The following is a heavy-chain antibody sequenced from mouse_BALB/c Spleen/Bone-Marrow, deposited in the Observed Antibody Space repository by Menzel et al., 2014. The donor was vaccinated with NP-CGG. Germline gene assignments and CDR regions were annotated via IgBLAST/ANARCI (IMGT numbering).Heavy chain of an antibody. V-gene: IGHV14-3*02. CDR2: IDPASGNT. CDR3: ARWLLPYGLDY. CDR1: GFNIKDTY. J-gene: IGHJ4*01. D-gene: IGHD2-3*01. Sequence: VQLKESGAELVKPGASVKLSCTASGFNIKDTYMHWVKQRPEQGLEWIGRIDPASGNTKYDPKFQGKATITADTSSNTAYLQLSSLTSEDTAVYYCARWLLPYGLDYWGQGTSVTVSS.